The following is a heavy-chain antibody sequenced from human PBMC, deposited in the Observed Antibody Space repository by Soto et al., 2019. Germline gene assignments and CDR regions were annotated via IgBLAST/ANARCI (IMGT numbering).Heavy chain of an antibody. J-gene: IGHJ4*02. CDR2: IVVGSGNT. CDR3: AAHYDSSGYYPTDY. V-gene: IGHV1-58*02. Sequence: ASVKVSCKASGFTFTSSAMQWVRQARGQRLEWIGWIVVGSGNTNYAQKFQERVTITRDMSTSTAYMELSSLRSEDTAVYYCAAHYDSSGYYPTDYWGQGTLVTVSS. CDR1: GFTFTSSA. D-gene: IGHD3-22*01.